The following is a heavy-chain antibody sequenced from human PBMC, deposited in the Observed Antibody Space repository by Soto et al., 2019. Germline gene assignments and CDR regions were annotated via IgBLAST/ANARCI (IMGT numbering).Heavy chain of an antibody. J-gene: IGHJ3*02. Sequence: GESLKISCTASGFTFGDYAMSWFRQAPGKGLEWVGFIRSKAYGGTTEYAASVKGRFTISRDDSKSIAYLQMNSLKTEDTAVYYCTRDPHVLRYFDWSADAFDIWGQGTMVTVSS. CDR2: IRSKAYGGTT. V-gene: IGHV3-49*03. CDR1: GFTFGDYA. D-gene: IGHD3-9*01. CDR3: TRDPHVLRYFDWSADAFDI.